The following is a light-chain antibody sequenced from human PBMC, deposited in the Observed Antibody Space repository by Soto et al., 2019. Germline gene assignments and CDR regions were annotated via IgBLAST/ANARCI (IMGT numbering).Light chain of an antibody. J-gene: IGLJ3*02. Sequence: QSVLTQPPSASGTPGRRVTTPCSGSRSTIGSNPVQWYRQLPGTAPQLLIYRSDQRPSGVPDRFSGSKSGTSASLTISGLQSEDEADYHCATWDDNVYGPVFGGGTKLTVL. CDR1: RSTIGSNP. CDR3: ATWDDNVYGPV. V-gene: IGLV1-44*01. CDR2: RSD.